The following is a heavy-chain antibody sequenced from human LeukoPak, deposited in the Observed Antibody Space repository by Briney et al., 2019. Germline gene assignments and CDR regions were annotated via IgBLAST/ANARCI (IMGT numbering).Heavy chain of an antibody. J-gene: IGHJ4*02. CDR2: IKQDGSEK. CDR1: GFTFSSYW. Sequence: GGSLRLSCAASGFTFSSYWMIWVRQAPGKGLEWVANIKQDGSEKYYVDSVKGRFTISRDNAKNSLYLQMNSLRAEDTAVYYCAREGETYSIDYWGQGTLVTVSS. V-gene: IGHV3-7*01. D-gene: IGHD1-26*01. CDR3: AREGETYSIDY.